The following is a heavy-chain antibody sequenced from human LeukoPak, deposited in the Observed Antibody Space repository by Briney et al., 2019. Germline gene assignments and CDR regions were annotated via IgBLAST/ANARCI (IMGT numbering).Heavy chain of an antibody. CDR1: GGSISSGGYS. J-gene: IGHJ4*02. V-gene: IGHV4-30-2*01. D-gene: IGHD1-26*01. CDR2: IYHSGST. Sequence: PSETLSLTCAVSGGSISSGGYSWSWIRQPPGKGLEWIGYIYHSGSTYYNPSLKSRVSISVDRSKNQFSLKLSSMTAADTAVYYCARVWGGSYFDYWGLGTLVTVSS. CDR3: ARVWGGSYFDY.